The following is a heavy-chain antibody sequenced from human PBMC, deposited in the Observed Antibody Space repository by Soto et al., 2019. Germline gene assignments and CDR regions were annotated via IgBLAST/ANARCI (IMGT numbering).Heavy chain of an antibody. D-gene: IGHD2-8*01. Sequence: ASVKVSCKASGGTFSSYAISWVRQAPGQGLEWMGGIIPIFGTANYAQKFQGRVTITADESTSTAYMELSSLRSEDTAVYYCARAPGGYCTNGVCPEANWFDPWGQGTLVTVSS. V-gene: IGHV1-69*13. CDR3: ARAPGGYCTNGVCPEANWFDP. CDR2: IIPIFGTA. J-gene: IGHJ5*02. CDR1: GGTFSSYA.